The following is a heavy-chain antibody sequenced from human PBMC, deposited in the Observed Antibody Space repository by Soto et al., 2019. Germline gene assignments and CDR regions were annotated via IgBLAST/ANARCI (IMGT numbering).Heavy chain of an antibody. Sequence: ASVKVSCKASGYTFTSDDINWVRQATGQGLEWMGWMNPNSGNTGYAQKFQGRVTMTRNTSISTAYMELKSLRSEDTAVYYCARGTVAGTEAFDIWGQGTMVTVS. CDR3: ARGTVAGTEAFDI. CDR1: GYTFTSDD. J-gene: IGHJ3*02. D-gene: IGHD6-19*01. CDR2: MNPNSGNT. V-gene: IGHV1-8*01.